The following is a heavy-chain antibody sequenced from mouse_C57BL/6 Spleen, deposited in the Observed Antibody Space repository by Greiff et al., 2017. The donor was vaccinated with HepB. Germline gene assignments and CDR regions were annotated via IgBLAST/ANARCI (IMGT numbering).Heavy chain of an antibody. V-gene: IGHV1-61*01. J-gene: IGHJ4*01. CDR2: IYPSDSET. D-gene: IGHD3-1*01. CDR3: ARGGLLGHYYAMDY. Sequence: QVQLQQPGAELVRPGSSVKLSCKASGYTFTSYWMDWVKQRPGQGLEWIGNIYPSDSETHYNQKFKDKATLTVDKSSSTAYMQLSSLTSEDSAVYYCARGGLLGHYYAMDYWGQGTSVTVSS. CDR1: GYTFTSYW.